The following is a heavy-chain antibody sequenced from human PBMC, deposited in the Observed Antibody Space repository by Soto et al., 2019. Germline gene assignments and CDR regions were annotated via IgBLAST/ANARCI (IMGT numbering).Heavy chain of an antibody. Sequence: SETLSLTCTVSGGSISSYYWSWIRQPPGKGLEWIGYIYYSGSTNYNTSLKSRVTISVDTSKNQFSLKLSSVTAADTAVYYCARYVGVAPCSGGSCYSGRGAFDIWGQGTMVTVSS. CDR3: ARYVGVAPCSGGSCYSGRGAFDI. V-gene: IGHV4-59*01. CDR1: GGSISSYY. D-gene: IGHD2-15*01. J-gene: IGHJ3*02. CDR2: IYYSGST.